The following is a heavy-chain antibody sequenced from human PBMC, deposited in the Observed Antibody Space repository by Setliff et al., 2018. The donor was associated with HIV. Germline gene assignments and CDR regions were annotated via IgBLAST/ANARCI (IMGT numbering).Heavy chain of an antibody. D-gene: IGHD4-17*01. CDR2: ISSISSYI. J-gene: IGHJ4*02. Sequence: GGSLRLSCAASGFRFSSYWLSWFRQAPGKGLEWVSSISSISSYIYYADSVKGRFTISRDNAKYSLYLQMNTLRVEDTAVYYCMYGGRTATTHWGQGTLVTVSS. CDR3: MYGGRTATTH. V-gene: IGHV3-21*06. CDR1: GFRFSSYW.